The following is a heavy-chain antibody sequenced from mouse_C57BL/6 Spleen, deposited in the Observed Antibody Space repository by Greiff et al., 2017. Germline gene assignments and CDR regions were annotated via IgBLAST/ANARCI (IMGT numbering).Heavy chain of an antibody. J-gene: IGHJ1*03. D-gene: IGHD2-1*01. V-gene: IGHV1-72*01. CDR1: GYTFTSYW. Sequence: VKLQQPGAELVKPGASVKLSCKASGYTFTSYWMHWVKQRPGRGLEWIGRIDPNSGGTKYNEKFKSKATLTVDKPSSTAYMQLSSLTSEDSAVYYCARSLYGNYWYFDVWGTGTTVTVSS. CDR3: ARSLYGNYWYFDV. CDR2: IDPNSGGT.